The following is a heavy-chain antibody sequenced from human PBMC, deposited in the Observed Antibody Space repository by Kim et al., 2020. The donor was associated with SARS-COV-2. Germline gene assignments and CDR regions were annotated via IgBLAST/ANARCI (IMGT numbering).Heavy chain of an antibody. D-gene: IGHD1-26*01. CDR1: GFTFSSYA. CDR3: AKDQEVGATRYFQH. CDR2: VSGSGGST. V-gene: IGHV3-23*01. Sequence: GGSLRLSCAASGFTFSSYAMSWVRQAPGKGLEWVSAVSGSGGSTYYADSVKGRFTISGDNSKNTLYLQMNSLRAEDTAVYYCAKDQEVGATRYFQHWGQGTLVTVSS. J-gene: IGHJ1*01.